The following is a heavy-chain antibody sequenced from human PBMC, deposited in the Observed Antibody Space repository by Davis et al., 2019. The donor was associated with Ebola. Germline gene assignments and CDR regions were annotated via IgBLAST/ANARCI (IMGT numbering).Heavy chain of an antibody. CDR1: GGTFSSYA. CDR2: MNPNSGNT. V-gene: IGHV1-8*02. Sequence: AASVKVSCKASGGTFSSYAINWVRQATGQGLEWMGWMNPNSGNTGYAQKFQGRVTMTRNTSISTAYMELSSLTSEDTAVYYCARGRTSRNWFDPWGQGTLVTVSS. CDR3: ARGRTSRNWFDP. J-gene: IGHJ5*02.